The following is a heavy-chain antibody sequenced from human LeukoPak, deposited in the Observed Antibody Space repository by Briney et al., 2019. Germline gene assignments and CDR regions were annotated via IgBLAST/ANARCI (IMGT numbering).Heavy chain of an antibody. V-gene: IGHV4-4*07. D-gene: IGHD5-18*01. Sequence: PSETLSLTCTVSGGSISSYYWSWIRQPAGKGLEWIGRIYTSGSTNYNPSLESRVTMSVDTSKNQFSLKLSSVTAADTAVYYCARSAKAAGYSLNNWGQGTLVTVSS. CDR2: IYTSGST. CDR1: GGSISSYY. J-gene: IGHJ4*02. CDR3: ARSAKAAGYSLNN.